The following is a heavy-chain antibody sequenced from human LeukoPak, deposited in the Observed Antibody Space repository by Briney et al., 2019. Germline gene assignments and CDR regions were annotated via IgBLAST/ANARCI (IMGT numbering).Heavy chain of an antibody. CDR2: INHSGST. Sequence: PSETLSLTCAVYGGSFSGYYWSWIRQPPGKGLEWIGEINHSGSTNYNPSLKSRVTISVDTSKNQFSLKLSSVTAADTAVYYCARTGIAAAGTNNYWGQGTLVTVSS. V-gene: IGHV4-34*01. CDR3: ARTGIAAAGTNNY. J-gene: IGHJ4*02. CDR1: GGSFSGYY. D-gene: IGHD6-13*01.